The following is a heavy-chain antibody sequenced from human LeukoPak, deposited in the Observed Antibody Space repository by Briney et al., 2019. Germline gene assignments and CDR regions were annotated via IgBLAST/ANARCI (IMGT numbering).Heavy chain of an antibody. D-gene: IGHD6-13*01. CDR2: IWYDGSNK. CDR3: ARDVTGIAAAGTLDP. Sequence: PGGSLRLSCAASGFTFSSYGMHWVRQAPGKGLEWVAVIWYDGSNKYYADSVKGRFTISRDNSKNTLYLQMNSLRAEDTAVYYCARDVTGIAAAGTLDPWGQGTLVTVSS. J-gene: IGHJ5*02. CDR1: GFTFSSYG. V-gene: IGHV3-33*01.